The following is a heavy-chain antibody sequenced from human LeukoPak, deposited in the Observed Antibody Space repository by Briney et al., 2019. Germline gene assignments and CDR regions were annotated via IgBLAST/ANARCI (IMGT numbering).Heavy chain of an antibody. D-gene: IGHD3-22*01. V-gene: IGHV3-23*01. CDR3: ATDYYDRSGDYTFDH. Sequence: HPGGSLRLSCAASGFAFRDYAMSWVRQGPGKGLEWVSVISGGGATAHYTDSVKGRFTISRDNYKNTVSLQMNSLRAEDTAVYYCATDYYDRSGDYTFDHWGQGTQVTVSS. CDR1: GFAFRDYA. J-gene: IGHJ4*02. CDR2: ISGGGATA.